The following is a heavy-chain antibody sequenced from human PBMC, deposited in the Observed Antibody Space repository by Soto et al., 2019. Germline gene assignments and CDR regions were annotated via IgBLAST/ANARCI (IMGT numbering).Heavy chain of an antibody. CDR1: GGSISIYY. CDR3: ARAYGDYVFDY. J-gene: IGHJ4*02. D-gene: IGHD4-17*01. Sequence: SETLSLTCTVSGGSISIYYFSWIRQPPGKGLEWIGYIYYSGSTNYNPSLKSRVTISVDTSKNQFSLKLSSVTAADTAVYYCARAYGDYVFDYWGQGTLVTAPQ. V-gene: IGHV4-59*01. CDR2: IYYSGST.